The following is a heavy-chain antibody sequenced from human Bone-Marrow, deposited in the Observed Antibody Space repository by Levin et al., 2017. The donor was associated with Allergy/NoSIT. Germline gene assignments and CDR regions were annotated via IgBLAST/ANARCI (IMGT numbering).Heavy chain of an antibody. V-gene: IGHV4-39*01. Sequence: SSETLSLTCTVSGGSISSSSYYWGWIRQPPGKGLEWIGSIYYSGSTYYNPSLKSRVTISVDTSKNQFSLKLSSVTAADTAVYYCARHYADFWSGPPLGLDYWGQGTLVTVSS. CDR1: GGSISSSSYY. CDR2: IYYSGST. J-gene: IGHJ4*02. D-gene: IGHD3-3*01. CDR3: ARHYADFWSGPPLGLDY.